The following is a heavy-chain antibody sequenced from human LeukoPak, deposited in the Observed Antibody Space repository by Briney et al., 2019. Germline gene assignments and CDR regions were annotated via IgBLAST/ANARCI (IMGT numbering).Heavy chain of an antibody. CDR3: GRDLGGGGDY. CDR1: GYTLTELS. J-gene: IGHJ4*02. Sequence: ASVNVSCKVSGYTLTELSMHWVRQAPGKGLEWMGGFDPEDGETIYAQKFQGRVTMTEDTSTYTAYMELSSLRSEDTAVYYCGRDLGGGGDYWGQGTLVTVSS. D-gene: IGHD3-16*01. CDR2: FDPEDGET. V-gene: IGHV1-24*01.